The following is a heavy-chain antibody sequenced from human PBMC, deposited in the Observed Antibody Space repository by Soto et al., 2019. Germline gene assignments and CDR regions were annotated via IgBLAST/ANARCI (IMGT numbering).Heavy chain of an antibody. CDR1: GGTFSSYA. J-gene: IGHJ3*02. V-gene: IGHV1-69*01. D-gene: IGHD6-13*01. CDR2: IIPIFGTA. CDR3: ARYSSSWYLEGAFDI. Sequence: QVQLVQSGAEVKKPGSSVKVSCKASGGTFSSYAISWVRQAPGQGLEWMGGIIPIFGTANYAQKFQGRVTITADEYTGTAYMELSSLRSEDTAVYYCARYSSSWYLEGAFDIWGQGTMVTVSS.